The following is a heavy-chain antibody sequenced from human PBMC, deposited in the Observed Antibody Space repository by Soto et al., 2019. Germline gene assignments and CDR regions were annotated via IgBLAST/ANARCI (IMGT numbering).Heavy chain of an antibody. CDR2: IKEDESEK. J-gene: IGHJ4*02. CDR3: ARANWNNVPFFDY. V-gene: IGHV3-7*01. CDR1: GFTFSYYW. D-gene: IGHD1-1*01. Sequence: GGSLRLSCAASGFTFSYYWMTWVRQAPGKGLEWVAKIKEDESEKYYVDSVKGRFTVFRDNAKNTLYLQMNSLRGEDTAVYFCARANWNNVPFFDYWGQGT.